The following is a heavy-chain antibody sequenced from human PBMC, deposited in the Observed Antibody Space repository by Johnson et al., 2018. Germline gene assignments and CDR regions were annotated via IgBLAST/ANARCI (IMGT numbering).Heavy chain of an antibody. V-gene: IGHV3-30*04. Sequence: QVQLVQSGGGLVQPGGSLRLSCAASGFAFSNSAMHWVRQAPGKGLEWVAIISYDGSNKYYADSVKGRFTISRDNSKNTLYLQMNSLRAEDTAVYYCARAPIYYGILTGYWVDAFDIWGQGTMVTFSS. CDR3: ARAPIYYGILTGYWVDAFDI. CDR1: GFAFSNSA. J-gene: IGHJ3*02. CDR2: ISYDGSNK. D-gene: IGHD3-9*01.